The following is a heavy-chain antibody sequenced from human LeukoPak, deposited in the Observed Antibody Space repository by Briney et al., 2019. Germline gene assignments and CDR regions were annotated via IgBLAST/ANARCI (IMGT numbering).Heavy chain of an antibody. V-gene: IGHV4-61*01. J-gene: IGHJ4*02. CDR2: IAYTGST. CDR1: GGSVSGGSISSYY. CDR3: ASTDYYDSSGYYRY. D-gene: IGHD3-22*01. Sequence: SETLSLTCTVSGGSVSGGSISSYYWSWIRQPPGKGLEWIGFIAYTGSTNYNPSLKSRVTISVDKSKKQFSLRLSSVTAADTAVYYCASTDYYDSSGYYRYWGQGTLVTVSS.